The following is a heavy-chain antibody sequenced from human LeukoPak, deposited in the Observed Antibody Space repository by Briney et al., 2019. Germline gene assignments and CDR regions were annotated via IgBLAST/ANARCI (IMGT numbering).Heavy chain of an antibody. CDR1: EFIFSTYW. V-gene: IGHV3-7*01. CDR3: AKTGLLWFGESWMDV. CDR2: IKEDGSES. J-gene: IGHJ6*02. D-gene: IGHD3-10*01. Sequence: GGSLRLSCAASEFIFSTYWMSWVRQAPGKGLEWVANIKEDGSESHYVDSVKGRFTISRDNAKNSLYLQMSSLRAEDTAMYFCAKTGLLWFGESWMDVWGQGTTVTVSS.